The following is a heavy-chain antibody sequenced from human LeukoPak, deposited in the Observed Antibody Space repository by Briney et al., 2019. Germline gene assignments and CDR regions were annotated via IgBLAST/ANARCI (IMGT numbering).Heavy chain of an antibody. Sequence: SETLSLTCSVSGGSISSGDHYWTWIRQPPGGGLEWMGFITLYSDTTSYNPSLKSRLMTSIDTSKNQFSLTLTSVTAADTAVYFCARGFGYDFADYWGQGILVTVSS. CDR2: ITLYSDTT. CDR3: ARGFGYDFADY. CDR1: GGSISSGDHY. D-gene: IGHD2-2*01. V-gene: IGHV4-30-4*01. J-gene: IGHJ4*02.